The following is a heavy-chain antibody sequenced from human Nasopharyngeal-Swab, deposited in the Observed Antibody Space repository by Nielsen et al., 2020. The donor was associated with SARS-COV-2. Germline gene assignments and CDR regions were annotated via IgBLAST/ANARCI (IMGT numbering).Heavy chain of an antibody. CDR3: ARGLGYCSSTSCYA. V-gene: IGHV1-8*01. CDR1: GYTFTSYD. J-gene: IGHJ5*02. CDR2: MNPNSGNT. D-gene: IGHD2-2*01. Sequence: ASVKVSCKASGYTFTSYDINWVRQATGQGLEWMGWMNPNSGNTGYAQKFQGRVTMTRNTSISTAYMELSGLRSEDTAVYYCARGLGYCSSTSCYAWGQGTLVTVSS.